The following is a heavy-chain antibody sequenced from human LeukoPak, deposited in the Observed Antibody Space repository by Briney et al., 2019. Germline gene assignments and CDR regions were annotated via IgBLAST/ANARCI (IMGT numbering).Heavy chain of an antibody. D-gene: IGHD3-10*01. CDR3: TTDLNGSGKEHAFDI. J-gene: IGHJ3*02. CDR2: IKSKTDGGTT. V-gene: IGHV3-15*01. Sequence: PGGSLRLSCAASGFTFSNAWMSWVRQAPGKGLEWVGRIKSKTDGGTTDYAAPVKGRFTISRDDSKNTLYLQMNSLKTEDTAVYYCTTDLNGSGKEHAFDIWGQGTMVTVSS. CDR1: GFTFSNAW.